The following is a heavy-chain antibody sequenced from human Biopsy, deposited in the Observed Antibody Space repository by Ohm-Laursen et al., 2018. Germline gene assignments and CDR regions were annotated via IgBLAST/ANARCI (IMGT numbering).Heavy chain of an antibody. CDR1: GGSLSSGSYF. CDR3: ARDWSSGRYLEY. V-gene: IGHV4-31*02. J-gene: IGHJ4*02. Sequence: PSQTLYLTWTVSGGSLSSGSYFWTWIRQHPEKGLEWIGYIHNSGNTYYNPSLKSRVMISIDASKGQFSLKLSSVTAADTAVYYCARDWSSGRYLEYWGQGSQVTVSS. D-gene: IGHD3-10*01. CDR2: IHNSGNT.